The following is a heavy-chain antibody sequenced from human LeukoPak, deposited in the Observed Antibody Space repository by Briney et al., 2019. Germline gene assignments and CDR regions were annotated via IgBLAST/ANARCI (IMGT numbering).Heavy chain of an antibody. CDR1: GYTFTSYD. Sequence: ASVNVSCKASGYTFTSYDINWVRQATGQGLEGMGWMNPNSGNTGYAQKFQGRLTMTRNTSISTAYMELSSLRSEETAVYYCARGSSGRNYCYYMDVWGKGTTVTISS. CDR2: MNPNSGNT. D-gene: IGHD1-14*01. V-gene: IGHV1-8*01. J-gene: IGHJ6*03. CDR3: ARGSSGRNYCYYMDV.